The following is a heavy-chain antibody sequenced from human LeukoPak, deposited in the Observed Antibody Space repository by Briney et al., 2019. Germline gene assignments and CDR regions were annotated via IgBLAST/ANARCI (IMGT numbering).Heavy chain of an antibody. CDR3: TRGPQLYCTNGVCYVPFDY. CDR1: GFTFGDYA. J-gene: IGHJ4*02. V-gene: IGHV3-49*03. Sequence: GGSLRLSCTASGFTFGDYAMSWFRQAPGKGLEWVGFIRSKAYGGTTEYAAPVKGRFTISRDDSKSIAYLQMNSLKTEDTAVYYCTRGPQLYCTNGVCYVPFDYWGQGTLVTVSS. D-gene: IGHD2-8*01. CDR2: IRSKAYGGTT.